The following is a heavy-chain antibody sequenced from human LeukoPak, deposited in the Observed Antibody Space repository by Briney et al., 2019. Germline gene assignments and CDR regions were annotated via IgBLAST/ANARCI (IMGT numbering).Heavy chain of an antibody. D-gene: IGHD6-19*01. CDR2: ISAYNGNT. J-gene: IGHJ4*02. Sequence: ASVKVSCKASGYTFTSYGISWVRQAPGQGLEWMGWISAYNGNTNYAQKLQGRVTMTRDTSTSTVYMELSSLRSEDTAVYYCARCAKTGYSSGWSYWGQGTLVTVSS. CDR1: GYTFTSYG. CDR3: ARCAKTGYSSGWSY. V-gene: IGHV1-18*01.